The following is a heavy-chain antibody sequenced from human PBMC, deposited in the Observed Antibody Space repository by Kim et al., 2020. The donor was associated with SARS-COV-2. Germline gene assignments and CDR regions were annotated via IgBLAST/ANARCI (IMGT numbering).Heavy chain of an antibody. J-gene: IGHJ6*03. V-gene: IGHV5-51*01. CDR3: ARAVRYCSGGSCYSDYYYYMDV. D-gene: IGHD2-15*01. Sequence: GESLKISCKGSGYSFTSYWIGWVRQMPGKGLEWMGIIYPGDSDTRYSPSFQGQVTISADKSISTAYLQWSSLKASDTAMYYCARAVRYCSGGSCYSDYYYYMDVWGKGTTVTVSS. CDR1: GYSFTSYW. CDR2: IYPGDSDT.